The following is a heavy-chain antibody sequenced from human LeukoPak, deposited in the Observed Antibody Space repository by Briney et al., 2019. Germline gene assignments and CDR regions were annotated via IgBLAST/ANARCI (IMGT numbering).Heavy chain of an antibody. Sequence: ASVNVSCKASGFRFTSFGVSWVRQAPGQGLEWMGWISTYIGVTHYAEKFEDRVTMTIDTSTTTAYMELRSLRYDDTAVYYCARDSDYSGNGNGDWFDPWGQGTVFTVSS. J-gene: IGHJ5*02. CDR2: ISTYIGVT. CDR1: GFRFTSFG. D-gene: IGHD4-11*01. V-gene: IGHV1-18*04. CDR3: ARDSDYSGNGNGDWFDP.